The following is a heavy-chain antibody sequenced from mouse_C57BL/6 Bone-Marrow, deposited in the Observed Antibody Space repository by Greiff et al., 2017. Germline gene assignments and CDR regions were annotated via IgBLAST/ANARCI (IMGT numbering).Heavy chain of an antibody. CDR3: SEDSEVYCCAFVTVVAPGFAY. D-gene: IGHD1-1*01. CDR1: YTFSRRVH. Sequence: QVQLQQSGPELARPWASVKISCQAFYTFSRRVHFAIRDTNYWMQWVKQRPGQGLEGIGAIYPGNGDPSYNQKFKGKATLTADKSYSTACMQLSSLTSEDSEVYCCAFVTVVAPGFAYWGQGTLVTVSA. CDR2: GQGLEGIG. J-gene: IGHJ3*01. V-gene: IGHV1-87*01.